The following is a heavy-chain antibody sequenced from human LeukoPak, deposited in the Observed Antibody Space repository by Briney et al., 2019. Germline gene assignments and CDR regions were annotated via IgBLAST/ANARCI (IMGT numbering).Heavy chain of an antibody. CDR3: AKIIAGYCSSTSCPPDNDAFDI. D-gene: IGHD2-2*01. CDR1: GFTFSSYG. Sequence: QSGGSLRLSCAASGFTFSSYGMHWVRQAPGKGLEWVAFIRYDGSNKYYADSVKGRFTISRDNSKNTLYLQMNSLRAEDTAVYYCAKIIAGYCSSTSCPPDNDAFDIWGQGTMVTVSS. CDR2: IRYDGSNK. J-gene: IGHJ3*02. V-gene: IGHV3-30*02.